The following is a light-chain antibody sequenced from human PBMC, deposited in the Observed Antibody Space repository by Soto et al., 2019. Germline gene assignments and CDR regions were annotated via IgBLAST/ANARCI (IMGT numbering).Light chain of an antibody. J-gene: IGKJ5*01. CDR1: QSVSSNF. Sequence: EIVLTQSPGTLSLSPGEGATLSCRASQSVSSNFLAWYQQKPGQAPRLLIYGASSRATGIPDRFSGSGSGTDFTLTSSRLEPEDVAVYYCQHSGSAPSTFGQGTRLEIK. CDR3: QHSGSAPST. V-gene: IGKV3-20*01. CDR2: GAS.